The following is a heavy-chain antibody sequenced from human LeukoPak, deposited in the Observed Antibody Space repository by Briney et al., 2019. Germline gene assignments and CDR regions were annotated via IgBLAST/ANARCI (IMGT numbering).Heavy chain of an antibody. D-gene: IGHD6-19*01. Sequence: GGSLRLSCAASGFTFSGYSMNWVRQAPGKGLGWVSSISSSSSYIYYADSVKGRFTISRDNAKNSLYLQMNSLRAEDTAVYYCARGGEQWLVQMEGVYWGQGTLVTVSS. V-gene: IGHV3-21*01. CDR3: ARGGEQWLVQMEGVY. CDR1: GFTFSGYS. CDR2: ISSSSSYI. J-gene: IGHJ4*02.